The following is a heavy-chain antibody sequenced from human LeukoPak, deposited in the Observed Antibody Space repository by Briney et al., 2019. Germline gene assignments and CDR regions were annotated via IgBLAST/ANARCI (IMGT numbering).Heavy chain of an antibody. J-gene: IGHJ3*02. V-gene: IGHV1-2*02. Sequence: ASVKVLCKASGYIFTVYYMHWVRHAPGQGREWVGWINPNSGGTNYAQKFQGRVTMTRDTSISTAYMELSRLRSDDTAVYYCATPRDTATTADAFDIWGQGTMVTVSS. CDR2: INPNSGGT. CDR1: GYIFTVYY. D-gene: IGHD5-18*01. CDR3: ATPRDTATTADAFDI.